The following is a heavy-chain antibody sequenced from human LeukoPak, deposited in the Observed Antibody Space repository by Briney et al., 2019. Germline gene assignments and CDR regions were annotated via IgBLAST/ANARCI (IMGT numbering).Heavy chain of an antibody. D-gene: IGHD4-23*01. CDR3: ARLYGGNSKNYYWDY. CDR1: GGSSSSSSYY. Sequence: SETLSLTCSVSGGSSSSSSYYWGWIRQPPGKGLEWIGSIHDSGSTDYNPSLKSRVTISVDTSKNQFSLKLSSVTAADTAVYYCARLYGGNSKNYYWDYWGQGTLVTVSS. V-gene: IGHV4-39*01. J-gene: IGHJ4*02. CDR2: IHDSGST.